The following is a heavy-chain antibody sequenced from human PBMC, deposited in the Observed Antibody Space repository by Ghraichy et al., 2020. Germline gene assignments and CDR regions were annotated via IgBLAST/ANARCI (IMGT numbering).Heavy chain of an antibody. CDR3: ARTSRDCSSTSCYTLGWFDP. CDR2: IYYSGST. Sequence: SETLSLTCTVSGGSISSSSYYWGWIRQPPGKGLEWIGNIYYSGSTYYNPSLKSRVTISVDTSKNQFSLKLSSVTAADTAVYYCARTSRDCSSTSCYTLGWFDPWGHGTLVTVSS. J-gene: IGHJ5*02. V-gene: IGHV4-39*01. D-gene: IGHD2-2*02. CDR1: GGSISSSSYY.